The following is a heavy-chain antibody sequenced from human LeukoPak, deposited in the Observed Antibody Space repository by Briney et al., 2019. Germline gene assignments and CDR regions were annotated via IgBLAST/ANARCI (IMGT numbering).Heavy chain of an antibody. D-gene: IGHD5-18*01. CDR1: GFTFSNYG. Sequence: GGSLRLSCAASGFTFSNYGMHWVRQAPGKGLEWVAVISYDGSNKYYADSVKGRFTISRDNSKNTLYLQMNSLRAEDTAVYYCVREEYSLFDYWGQGTLVTVSS. J-gene: IGHJ4*02. CDR3: VREEYSLFDY. CDR2: ISYDGSNK. V-gene: IGHV3-30*03.